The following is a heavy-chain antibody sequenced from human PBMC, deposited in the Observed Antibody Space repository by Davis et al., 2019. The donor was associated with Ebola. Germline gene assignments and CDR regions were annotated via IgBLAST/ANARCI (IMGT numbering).Heavy chain of an antibody. CDR1: GYTFTSYA. Sequence: GGSLRLSCAASGYTFTSYAMHWVRQAPGQRLEWMGWINAGNGNTKYSQKFQGRVTITRDTSASTAYMELSSLRSEDTAVYYCARAYGDWWYFDLWGRGTLVTVSS. CDR2: INAGNGNT. J-gene: IGHJ2*01. CDR3: ARAYGDWWYFDL. V-gene: IGHV1-3*01. D-gene: IGHD4-17*01.